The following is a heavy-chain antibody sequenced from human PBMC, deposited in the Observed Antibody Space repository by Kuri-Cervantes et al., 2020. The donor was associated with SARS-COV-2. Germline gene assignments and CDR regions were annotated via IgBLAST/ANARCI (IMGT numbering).Heavy chain of an antibody. J-gene: IGHJ4*01. V-gene: IGHV4-34*01. Sequence: GSLRPSCAVYGGSFSGYYWGWVRQPPGKGLEWIGEINPSGSTNYNPSLKRRVSISVATAKNQFSLNLSSVTAADTAVYFCASDATPGLSCYFSGYYVDYWGLGTLVTVSS. D-gene: IGHD2-15*01. CDR2: INPSGST. CDR1: GGSFSGYY. CDR3: ASDATPGLSCYFSGYYVDY.